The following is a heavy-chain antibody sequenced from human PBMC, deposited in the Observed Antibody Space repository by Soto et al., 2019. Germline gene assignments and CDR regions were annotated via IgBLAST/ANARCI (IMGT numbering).Heavy chain of an antibody. CDR3: ARQVAVTIDAFDI. CDR2: IYPGDSAT. Sequence: GESLKISCKGSGYSFTNYWIGWVRQMPGKGLEWMGIIYPGDSATRYSPSFQGQATISVDKSISTAYLQWSSMKASDTAMYFCARQVAVTIDAFDIWGQGTMVTVSS. CDR1: GYSFTNYW. J-gene: IGHJ3*02. D-gene: IGHD2-21*02. V-gene: IGHV5-51*01.